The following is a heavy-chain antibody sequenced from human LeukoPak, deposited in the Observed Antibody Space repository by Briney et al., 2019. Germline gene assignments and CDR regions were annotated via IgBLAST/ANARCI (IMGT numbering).Heavy chain of an antibody. V-gene: IGHV1-69*05. D-gene: IGHD7-27*01. CDR1: GYTFINYV. CDR3: ASLGTDSTLTFDI. J-gene: IGHJ3*02. Sequence: GASVKVSCKPSGYTFINYVLHWARQAPGQGLEWMGGIIPIFGTANYAQKFQGRVTITTDESTSTAYMELSSLRSEDTAVYYCASLGTDSTLTFDIWGQGTMVTVSS. CDR2: IIPIFGTA.